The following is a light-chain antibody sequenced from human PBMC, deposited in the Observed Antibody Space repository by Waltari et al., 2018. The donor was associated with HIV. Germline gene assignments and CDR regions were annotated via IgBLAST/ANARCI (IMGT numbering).Light chain of an antibody. V-gene: IGLV3-21*04. CDR3: QVWDSTSDHAT. J-gene: IGLJ2*01. CDR2: DDT. Sequence: SYVLTQPPSVSVAPGKTARISCGGKNIESSSVHWYQQKPGQAPVLVIYDDTDRPSGIPERFSASNSGNTATLTISRVEAGDEADYDCQVWDSTSDHATFGGGTKLTV. CDR1: NIESSS.